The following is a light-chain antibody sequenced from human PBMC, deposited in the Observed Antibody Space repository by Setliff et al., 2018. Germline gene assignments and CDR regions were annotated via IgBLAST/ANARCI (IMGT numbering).Light chain of an antibody. J-gene: IGLJ1*01. CDR3: CSYAGSYTSLYV. CDR1: SSDVGGYKY. Sequence: QSVLTQPRSVSGSPGQSVTISCTGTSSDVGGYKYVSRYQQHPGKAPKLMIYDVSKRPSGVPDRFSGSKSGNTASLTISGLQAEDEADYYCCSYAGSYTSLYVFGTGTKVTVL. V-gene: IGLV2-11*01. CDR2: DVS.